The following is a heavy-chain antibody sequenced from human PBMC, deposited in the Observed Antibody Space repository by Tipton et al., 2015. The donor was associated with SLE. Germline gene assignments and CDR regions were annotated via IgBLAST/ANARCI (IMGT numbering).Heavy chain of an antibody. J-gene: IGHJ6*02. V-gene: IGHV3-21*01. D-gene: IGHD4-11*01. CDR3: AREGDDYIGYYYYGMDA. Sequence: SLRLSCAASGFTFSTYSMNWVRQAPGKGLEWVSSISSSATYIFYADSVKGRFTISRDNAKNSLYLQMNSLRAEDTAVYYCAREGDDYIGYYYYGMDAWGQGTTVTVSS. CDR2: ISSSATYI. CDR1: GFTFSTYS.